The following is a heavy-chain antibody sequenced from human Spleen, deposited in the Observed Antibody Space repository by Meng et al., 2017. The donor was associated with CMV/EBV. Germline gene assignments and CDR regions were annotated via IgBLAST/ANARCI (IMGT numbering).Heavy chain of an antibody. CDR3: AKDHGSYYDILTGYVAPSYGMDV. Sequence: GESLKISCAASGFTFSSYGMHWVRQAPGKGLEWVAFIRYDGSNKYYADSVKGRFTISRDNSKNTLYLQMNSLRAEDTAVYYCAKDHGSYYDILTGYVAPSYGMDVWGQGTTVTVSS. CDR1: GFTFSSYG. D-gene: IGHD3-9*01. CDR2: IRYDGSNK. J-gene: IGHJ6*02. V-gene: IGHV3-30*02.